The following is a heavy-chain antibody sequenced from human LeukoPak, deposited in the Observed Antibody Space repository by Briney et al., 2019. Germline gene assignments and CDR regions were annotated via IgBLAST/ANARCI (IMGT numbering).Heavy chain of an antibody. J-gene: IGHJ4*02. D-gene: IGHD3-22*01. CDR3: ARGSDSSGYSDY. Sequence: PGGSLRLSCAASGFTFSDYYMTWIRQAPGKGLEWVSYISNSGSTKYYADSVKGRFTISRDNAKNSLYLQMNSLRAEDTAVYYCARGSDSSGYSDYWGQGTLVTVSS. CDR2: ISNSGSTK. V-gene: IGHV3-11*04. CDR1: GFTFSDYY.